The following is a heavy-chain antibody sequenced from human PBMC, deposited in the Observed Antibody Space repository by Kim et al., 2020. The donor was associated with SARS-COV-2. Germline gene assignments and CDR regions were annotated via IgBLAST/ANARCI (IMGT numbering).Heavy chain of an antibody. J-gene: IGHJ3*02. V-gene: IGHV3-21*01. D-gene: IGHD5-18*01. CDR3: ARDSDLRGYSYGYAFDI. Sequence: VKGRFTIARDNAKNSLYLQMNSLRAEDTAVYYCARDSDLRGYSYGYAFDIWGQGTMVTVSS.